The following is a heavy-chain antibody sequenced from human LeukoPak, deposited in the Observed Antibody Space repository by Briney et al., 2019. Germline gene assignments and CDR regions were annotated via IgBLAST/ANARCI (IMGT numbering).Heavy chain of an antibody. CDR2: ISSSSSYI. J-gene: IGHJ4*02. Sequence: GGSLRLSCAASGFTFSSYSMNWVRQAPGKWLEWVSSISSSSSYIYYADSVKGRFTISRDNAKNSLYLQMNSLRAEDTAVYYCARDLAYYDSSGYYWGQGTLVTVSS. D-gene: IGHD3-22*01. CDR1: GFTFSSYS. CDR3: ARDLAYYDSSGYY. V-gene: IGHV3-21*01.